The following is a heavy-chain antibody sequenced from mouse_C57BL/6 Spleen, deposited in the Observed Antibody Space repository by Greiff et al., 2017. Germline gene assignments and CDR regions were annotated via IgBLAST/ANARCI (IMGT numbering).Heavy chain of an antibody. CDR2: IDPSDSYT. V-gene: IGHV1-69*01. CDR1: GYTFTSYW. D-gene: IGHD1-1*01. Sequence: QVQLQQPGAELVMPGASVKLSCKASGYTFTSYWMHWVKQRPGQGLEWIGEIDPSDSYTNYNQKFKGKSTLTVEKSSSTAYMQLSSLTSEDSAVYYCARGGYGSTYYFDYWGQGTTLTVSS. CDR3: ARGGYGSTYYFDY. J-gene: IGHJ2*01.